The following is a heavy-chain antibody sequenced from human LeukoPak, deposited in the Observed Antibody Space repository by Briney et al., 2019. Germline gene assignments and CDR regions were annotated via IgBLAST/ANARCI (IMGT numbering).Heavy chain of an antibody. D-gene: IGHD3-3*01. V-gene: IGHV3-74*01. CDR2: IRSDGSDT. J-gene: IGHJ4*02. Sequence: GGSLRLSCAASGFTFSDTWMHWVRQAPGEGLVWVSRIRSDGSDTRYAESVKGRFTISRDNAKNTLYLQMNSLRAEDTAVYYCARGRLRFLEWFGDPLDYWGQGTLVTVSS. CDR1: GFTFSDTW. CDR3: ARGRLRFLEWFGDPLDY.